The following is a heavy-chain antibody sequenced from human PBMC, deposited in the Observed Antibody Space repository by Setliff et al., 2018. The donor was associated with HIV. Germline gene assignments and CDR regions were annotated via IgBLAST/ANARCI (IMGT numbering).Heavy chain of an antibody. CDR2: ISSSSSTI. CDR3: ARDLSYDYDRSSDTFDY. V-gene: IGHV3-48*01. CDR1: GFTFSSYS. Sequence: HPGGSLRLSCAASGFTFSSYSMNWVRQAPGKGLEWVSYISSSSSTIYYADSVKGRFTISRDNAKNSLYLQMNSLRAGDTAVYYCARDLSYDYDRSSDTFDYWGQGTLVTVSS. D-gene: IGHD3-22*01. J-gene: IGHJ4*02.